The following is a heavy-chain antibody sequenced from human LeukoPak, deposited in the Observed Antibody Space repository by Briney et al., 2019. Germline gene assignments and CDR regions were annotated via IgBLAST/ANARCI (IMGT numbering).Heavy chain of an antibody. CDR1: GFTLSSYW. Sequence: GGSLRLSCAASGFTLSSYWMHWVRQAPGKGLVWVSRIKSDGSTTNYADSVKGRFTISRDNAKNTLYLQMNSLRAEDTAVYYCARARSSYGYGDAFDIWGQGTMVTVSS. CDR3: ARARSSYGYGDAFDI. V-gene: IGHV3-74*01. D-gene: IGHD5-18*01. J-gene: IGHJ3*02. CDR2: IKSDGSTT.